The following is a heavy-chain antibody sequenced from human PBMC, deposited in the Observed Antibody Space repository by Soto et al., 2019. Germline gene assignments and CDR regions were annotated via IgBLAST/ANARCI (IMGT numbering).Heavy chain of an antibody. V-gene: IGHV1-45*02. CDR1: GYTFTYRY. J-gene: IGHJ3*02. Sequence: SVKVSCKASGYTFTYRYLHWVRQAPGQALEWMGWITPFNGNTNYAQKFQDRVTITRDRSMSTAYMELSSLRSEDTAMYYCASPEGRDDAFDIWGQGTMVTVSS. CDR3: ASPEGRDDAFDI. CDR2: ITPFNGNT.